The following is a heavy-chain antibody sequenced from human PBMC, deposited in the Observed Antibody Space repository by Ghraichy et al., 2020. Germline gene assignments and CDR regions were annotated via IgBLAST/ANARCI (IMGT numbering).Heavy chain of an antibody. CDR1: GGSFSGYY. D-gene: IGHD3-22*01. CDR2: INHSGST. J-gene: IGHJ6*02. CDR3: ARSFDYYDSSGYYYDYYYGMDV. V-gene: IGHV4-34*01. Sequence: SETLSLTCAVYGGSFSGYYWSWIRQPPGKGLEWIGEINHSGSTNYNPSLKSRVTILVDTSKNQFSLKLSSVTAADTAVYYCARSFDYYDSSGYYYDYYYGMDVWGQGTTVTVSS.